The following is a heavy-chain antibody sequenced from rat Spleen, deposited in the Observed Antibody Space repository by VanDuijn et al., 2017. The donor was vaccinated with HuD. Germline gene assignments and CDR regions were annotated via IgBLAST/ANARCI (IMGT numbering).Heavy chain of an antibody. V-gene: IGHV5S10*01. CDR2: IIYDGSRT. D-gene: IGHD1-11*01. Sequence: EVLLVESGGGSVQPGRSLKLSCATSGFTFNYYWMTWVRQAPKKGLEWVATIIYDGSRTYYRDSVKGRFTISRDNAKSTLYLQMDSLRSEDTATYYCASKTTEGPFDYWGQGVMVTVSS. J-gene: IGHJ2*01. CDR3: ASKTTEGPFDY. CDR1: GFTFNYYW.